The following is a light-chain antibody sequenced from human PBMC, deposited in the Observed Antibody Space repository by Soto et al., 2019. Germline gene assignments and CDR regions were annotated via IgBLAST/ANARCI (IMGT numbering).Light chain of an antibody. CDR1: SGHSYYA. CDR2: LNSDGSH. Sequence: QPVLTQSPSASASLGASVKLTCTLSSGHSYYAIAWHQQQPEKGPRYLMKLNSDGSHSKGDGISDRFSGSSSGAERYLTISSLQSEDEADYYCQTWGSGIQVFGGGTKLTVL. J-gene: IGLJ3*02. CDR3: QTWGSGIQV. V-gene: IGLV4-69*01.